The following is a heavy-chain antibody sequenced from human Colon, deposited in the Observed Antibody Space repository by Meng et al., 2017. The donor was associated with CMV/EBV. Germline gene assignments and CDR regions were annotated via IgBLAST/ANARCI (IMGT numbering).Heavy chain of an antibody. V-gene: IGHV3-21*06. CDR2: ITHTSDT. D-gene: IGHD6-13*01. Sequence: GGSLRLSCSTSGFTFSSYSLNWVRQAPGQGLEWVSSITHTSDTYYADSLKGRFTLPRDNAQNAVYLQMDSLTAEDTAIYYCARGWPPDYWGQGTLVTVSS. CDR3: ARGWPPDY. J-gene: IGHJ4*02. CDR1: GFTFSSYS.